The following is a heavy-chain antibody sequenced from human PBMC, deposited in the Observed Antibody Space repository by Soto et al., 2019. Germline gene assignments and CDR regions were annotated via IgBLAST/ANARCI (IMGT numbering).Heavy chain of an antibody. Sequence: QIQLVESGGDVVQPGKSLRLSCAASGFNFGFFGMHWVRQAPGKGLEWVAFISGDGINTQYADSVRGRFTLSRDYSRTTMYLQLDSLRDEDKAVYYCARGNLSFDFDSWGLGTLVTVSS. J-gene: IGHJ4*02. CDR3: ARGNLSFDFDS. D-gene: IGHD1-26*01. CDR1: GFNFGFFG. CDR2: ISGDGINT. V-gene: IGHV3-30*03.